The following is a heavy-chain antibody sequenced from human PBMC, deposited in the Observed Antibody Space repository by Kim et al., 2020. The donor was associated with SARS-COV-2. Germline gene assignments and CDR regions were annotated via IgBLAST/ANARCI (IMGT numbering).Heavy chain of an antibody. CDR1: GGSISSSSYY. D-gene: IGHD6-19*01. CDR3: ASSVAGHFDY. CDR2: IYYSGST. J-gene: IGHJ4*02. Sequence: SETLSLTCTVSGGSISSSSYYWGWIRQPPGKGLEWIGSIYYSGSTYYNPSLKSRVTISVDTSKNQFSLKLSSVTAADTAVYYCASSVAGHFDYWGQGTLVTVSS. V-gene: IGHV4-39*01.